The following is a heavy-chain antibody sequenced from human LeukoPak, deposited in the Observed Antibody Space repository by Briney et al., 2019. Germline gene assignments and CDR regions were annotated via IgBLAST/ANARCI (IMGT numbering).Heavy chain of an antibody. J-gene: IGHJ4*02. CDR1: GFTFSDYY. CDR3: ARSGSYYNLGYFDC. D-gene: IGHD1-26*01. V-gene: IGHV3-11*03. CDR2: ISGSSSYT. Sequence: GGSLRLSCTASGFTFSDYYMNWIRQAPGKGLEWVSYISGSSSYTKDADSVKGRFTISRDNAKKSQYLQINSLRVEDTAVYYCARSGSYYNLGYFDCWGQGTLVTVSS.